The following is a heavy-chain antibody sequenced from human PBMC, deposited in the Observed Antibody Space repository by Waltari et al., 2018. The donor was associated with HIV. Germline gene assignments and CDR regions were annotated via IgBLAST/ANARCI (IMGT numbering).Heavy chain of an antibody. CDR2: ILYDGSNK. CDR1: GFTFSSYG. Sequence: QVQLVESGGGVVQPGGSLRLSCAAPGFTFSSYGMHWVRQAPGKGLEWVAFILYDGSNKYYADSVKGRFTISRDNSKNTLYLQMNSLRAEDTAVYYCAKPDYYDSSGYPDYWGQGTLVTVSS. CDR3: AKPDYYDSSGYPDY. V-gene: IGHV3-30*02. J-gene: IGHJ4*02. D-gene: IGHD3-22*01.